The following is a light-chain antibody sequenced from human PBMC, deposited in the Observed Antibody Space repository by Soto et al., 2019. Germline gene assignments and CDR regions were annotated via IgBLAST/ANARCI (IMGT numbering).Light chain of an antibody. V-gene: IGKV3-15*01. CDR3: QQYNNWPWT. Sequence: EIVMTQSPATLSVSPGERATLSCRASQSVSSNLAWYQQKPGQAPSRLLYGAATRATGIPARFSGSGSGTEFTLTISSLQSEDFAVYYCQQYNNWPWTFGQGTKVEIK. CDR2: GAA. CDR1: QSVSSN. J-gene: IGKJ1*01.